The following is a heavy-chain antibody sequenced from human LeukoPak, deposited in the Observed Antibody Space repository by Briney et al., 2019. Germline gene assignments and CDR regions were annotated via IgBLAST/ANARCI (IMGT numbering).Heavy chain of an antibody. CDR1: GFTFNSHW. Sequence: GGSLRLSYAASGFTFNSHWMHWVRQAPGKGLMWVSTVSPVGTDTNYADSVRGRFTISRDNAKNTLYLQMNSLRAEDTAVYYCARSFDYWGQGTLVTVSS. CDR3: ARSFDY. J-gene: IGHJ4*02. V-gene: IGHV3-74*01. CDR2: VSPVGTDT.